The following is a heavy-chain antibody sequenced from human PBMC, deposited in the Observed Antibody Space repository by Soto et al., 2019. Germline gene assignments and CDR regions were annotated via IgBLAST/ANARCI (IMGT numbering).Heavy chain of an antibody. CDR2: IYSGGYT. D-gene: IGHD3-10*01. V-gene: IGHV3-53*01. CDR1: GFTVSNNY. Sequence: EVQLVESGGGLIQPGGSLRLSCAVSGFTVSNNYMSWVRQAPGKGLEGVSVIYSGGYTAYGDSVKGRFTISRDNSKNTLYLQMKRLGAAATAVFYGGTRGGGGGYWGQGTLVTVSP. CDR3: GTRGGGGGY. J-gene: IGHJ4*02.